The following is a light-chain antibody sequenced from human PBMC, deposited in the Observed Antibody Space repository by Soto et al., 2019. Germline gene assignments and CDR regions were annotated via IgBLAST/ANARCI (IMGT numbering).Light chain of an antibody. V-gene: IGKV4-1*01. J-gene: IGKJ5*01. CDR3: QQYYRIPIT. CDR2: WAS. Sequence: DIVMTQSPDSLAVSLGERATINCKSSQSLLNNKNYLAWYQQKPGQPPKLLIYWASTRESGVPDRFSGSGSGTDFILTISSLQDEDVELYFCQQYYRIPITLGQGTRLEIK. CDR1: QSLLNNKNY.